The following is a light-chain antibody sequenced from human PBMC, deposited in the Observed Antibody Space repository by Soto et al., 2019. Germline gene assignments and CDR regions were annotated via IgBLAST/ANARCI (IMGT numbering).Light chain of an antibody. V-gene: IGKV3-20*01. CDR1: QSIGSTY. Sequence: EIVLTQSPGTLSLSPGQRVTLSYRADQSIGSTYLAWYQKRPGQGPRLLIYGVSRRATGIPDRFTGNGSETDFTLSISRLEPEDSAVYYCQHYATFGQGTKVEIK. J-gene: IGKJ2*01. CDR2: GVS. CDR3: QHYAT.